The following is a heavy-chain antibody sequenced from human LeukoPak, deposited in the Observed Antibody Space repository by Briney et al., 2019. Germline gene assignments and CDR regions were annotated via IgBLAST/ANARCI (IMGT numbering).Heavy chain of an antibody. Sequence: GGSLTLACAASGFTFSSFGMHWVRQTPGKGLEWVTFIHNDGAIDEYYADSVKGRFTISRDNSKNTVYLQMNSLTVEDTAVYFCAKDDPTGRYQWGQGTLVTVSS. J-gene: IGHJ4*02. D-gene: IGHD2-2*01. CDR1: GFTFSSFG. CDR2: IHNDGAIDE. CDR3: AKDDPTGRYQ. V-gene: IGHV3-30*02.